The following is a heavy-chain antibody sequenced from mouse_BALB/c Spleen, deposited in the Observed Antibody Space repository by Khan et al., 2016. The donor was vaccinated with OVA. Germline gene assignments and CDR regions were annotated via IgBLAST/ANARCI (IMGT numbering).Heavy chain of an antibody. V-gene: IGHV3-8*02. Sequence: EVQLQESGPSLVKPSQTLSLTCSVTGDSISSGYWCWIRKFPGTKLEYMGYIIYSGSTYYNPSLKSRISITRHTSQNQYYLQLNSVTTDATATYYCARTTYRYAFAYWGQGTLVTVSA. CDR1: GDSISSGY. J-gene: IGHJ3*01. CDR3: ARTTYRYAFAY. D-gene: IGHD2-14*01. CDR2: IIYSGST.